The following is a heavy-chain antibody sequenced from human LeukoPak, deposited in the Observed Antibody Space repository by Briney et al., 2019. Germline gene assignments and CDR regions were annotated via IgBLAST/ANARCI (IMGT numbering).Heavy chain of an antibody. J-gene: IGHJ4*02. CDR2: IVVGSGNT. CDR3: AAKSLVGWLVFDY. V-gene: IGHV1-58*02. Sequence: ASVKVSCKASGFTFTSSAMQWVRQARGQRLEWIGWIVVGSGNTNYAQKFQERVTITRDMSTSTAYMELSSLRSEDTAVYYCAAKSLVGWLVFDYWGQGTLVTVSS. D-gene: IGHD5-12*01. CDR1: GFTFTSSA.